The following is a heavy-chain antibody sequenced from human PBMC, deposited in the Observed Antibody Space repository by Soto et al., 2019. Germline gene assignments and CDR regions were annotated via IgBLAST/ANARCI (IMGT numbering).Heavy chain of an antibody. CDR3: VRYGVAGTY. V-gene: IGHV1-8*02. CDR1: GYTFTSYN. CDR2: MNPNSGNT. J-gene: IGHJ4*02. Sequence: ASVKVSCKASGYTFTSYNINWVRQATGQGLEWMGWMNPNSGNTGYAQKFQDRITLTRDTSITTAYMELGSLTSDDTAVYFCVRYGVAGTYWGQGTKVNVSS. D-gene: IGHD2-8*01.